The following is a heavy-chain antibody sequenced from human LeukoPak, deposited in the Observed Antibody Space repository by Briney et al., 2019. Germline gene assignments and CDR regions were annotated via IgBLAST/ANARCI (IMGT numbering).Heavy chain of an antibody. CDR1: GFTFSSYA. D-gene: IGHD6-13*01. J-gene: IGHJ4*02. Sequence: PGGSLRLSCAASGFTFSSYAMHWVRQAPGKGLEWVAVILYDGSNKYYADSVKGRFTISRDNSKNTLYLQMNSLRAEDTAVYYCARARRGYSSSWYPYFDYWGQGTLVTVSS. V-gene: IGHV3-30-3*01. CDR2: ILYDGSNK. CDR3: ARARRGYSSSWYPYFDY.